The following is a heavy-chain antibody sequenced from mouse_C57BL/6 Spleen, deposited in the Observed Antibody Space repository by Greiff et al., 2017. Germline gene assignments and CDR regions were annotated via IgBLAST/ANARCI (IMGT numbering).Heavy chain of an antibody. J-gene: IGHJ3*01. D-gene: IGHD2-12*01. CDR3: ARAIYDAWFAY. CDR2: ISDGGSYT. Sequence: EVQLQASGGGLVKPGGSLKLSCAASGFTFSSYAMSWVRQTPEKRLEWVATISDGGSYTYHPDNVKGRVTISRDNAKNNLYLQMSHLKSEDTAMYYCARAIYDAWFAYWGQGTLVTVSA. CDR1: GFTFSSYA. V-gene: IGHV5-4*01.